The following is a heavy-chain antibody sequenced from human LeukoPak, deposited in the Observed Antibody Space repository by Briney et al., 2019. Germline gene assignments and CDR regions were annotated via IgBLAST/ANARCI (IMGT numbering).Heavy chain of an antibody. CDR2: IKQDGSEK. V-gene: IGHV3-7*03. CDR3: ARDKIVGPTNFDN. Sequence: GGSLRLSCAASGFTFSSYWMSWVRQAPGKGLEWVANIKQDGSEKYYVDSVKGRFTISRDNAKNSLYLQMNSLRAEDTAVYYCARDKIVGPTNFDNWGQGTLVTVSS. D-gene: IGHD1-26*01. CDR1: GFTFSSYW. J-gene: IGHJ4*02.